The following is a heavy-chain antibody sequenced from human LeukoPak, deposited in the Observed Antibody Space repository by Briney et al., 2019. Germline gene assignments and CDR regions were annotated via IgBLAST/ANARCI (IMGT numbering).Heavy chain of an antibody. CDR2: ISGSGGST. V-gene: IGHV3-23*01. D-gene: IGHD3-16*02. J-gene: IGHJ4*02. Sequence: GGSLRLSCAASGFTFSSYAMSWVRQAPGKGLEGVSAISGSGGSTYYADSVKGRFTISRDNSKNTLYLQMNSLRAEDTAVYYCASRIMITFGGVISYWGQGTLVTVSS. CDR1: GFTFSSYA. CDR3: ASRIMITFGGVISY.